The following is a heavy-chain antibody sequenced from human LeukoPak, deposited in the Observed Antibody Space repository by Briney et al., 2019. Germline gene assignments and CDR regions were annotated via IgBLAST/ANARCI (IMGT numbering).Heavy chain of an antibody. D-gene: IGHD1-7*01. CDR1: GGSFSGYY. CDR3: ARVTNQGITGTTIDY. Sequence: SETLFLTCAVYGGSFSGYYWSWIRQPPGKGLEWIGEINHSGSTNYNPSLKSRVTISVDTSKNQFSLKLSSVTAADTAVYYCARVTNQGITGTTIDYWGQGTLVTVSS. V-gene: IGHV4-34*01. CDR2: INHSGST. J-gene: IGHJ4*02.